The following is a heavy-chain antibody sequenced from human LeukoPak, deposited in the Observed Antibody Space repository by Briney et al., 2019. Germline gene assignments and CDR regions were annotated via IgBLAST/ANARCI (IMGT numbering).Heavy chain of an antibody. Sequence: SETLSLTCTVSGGSISSSSYYWGWIRQPPGKGLEWIGSISYSGSTYYNPSLKSRATISVATSKNQFSLKLSSVTAADTAVYYCARGLQLAGWFDPWGQGTLVTVSS. CDR2: ISYSGST. V-gene: IGHV4-39*01. CDR3: ARGLQLAGWFDP. CDR1: GGSISSSSYY. D-gene: IGHD5-18*01. J-gene: IGHJ5*02.